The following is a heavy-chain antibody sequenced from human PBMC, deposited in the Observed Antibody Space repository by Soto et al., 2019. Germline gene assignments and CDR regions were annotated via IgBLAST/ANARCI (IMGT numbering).Heavy chain of an antibody. CDR1: GGSFSSGSYS. D-gene: IGHD2-8*01. CDR3: TRGLIGRVSDI. CDR2: IYDSGST. V-gene: IGHV4-31*03. Sequence: QVQLQESGPGLVKPSQTLSLTCTVSGGSFSSGSYSWSWIRQLPGRGLEWMGYIYDSGSTFYRPSLKSRVNILRDRSKNQFSLELNSVTAADTAVYYCTRGLIGRVSDIWGQGTVVTVSS. J-gene: IGHJ3*02.